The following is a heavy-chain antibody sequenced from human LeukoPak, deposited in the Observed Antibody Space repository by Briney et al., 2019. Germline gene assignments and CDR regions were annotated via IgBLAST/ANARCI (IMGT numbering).Heavy chain of an antibody. V-gene: IGHV3-30*02. CDR2: IRYNGNDN. CDR1: GFTFETFG. D-gene: IGHD3-10*01. CDR3: AKDRGFGKLFVDY. J-gene: IGHJ4*02. Sequence: AGGSLRLSCAASGFTFETFGMHWVRQAPGKGLEWVTFIRYNGNDNYNADSVKGRFTISRDNSENTLYLQMNSLRAEDTAVYYCAKDRGFGKLFVDYWGQGTLVTVSS.